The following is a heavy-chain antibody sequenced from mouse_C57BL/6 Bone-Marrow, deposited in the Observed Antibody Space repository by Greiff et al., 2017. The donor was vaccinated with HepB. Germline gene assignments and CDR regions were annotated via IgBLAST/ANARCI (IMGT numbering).Heavy chain of an antibody. D-gene: IGHD1-1*01. Sequence: QVQLKQPGAELVKPGASVKLSCKASGYTFTSYWMHWVKQRPGRGLEWIGRIDPNSGGTKYNEKFKSKATLTVDKPSSTAYMQLSSLTSEDSAVYYCARDGSSYLFAYWGQGTLVTVSA. CDR1: GYTFTSYW. J-gene: IGHJ3*01. CDR3: ARDGSSYLFAY. V-gene: IGHV1-72*01. CDR2: IDPNSGGT.